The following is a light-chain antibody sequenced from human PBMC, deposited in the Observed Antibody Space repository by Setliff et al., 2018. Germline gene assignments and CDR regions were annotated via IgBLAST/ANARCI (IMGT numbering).Light chain of an antibody. CDR3: SSYGGDNNFV. Sequence: LTQPPSASGSPGQSVTISCTGTSSDVGGYNYVSWYQQRPGKAPKLLIYEVSKRPSGVPDRFSGSKSGNTASLTVSGLQAEDEADYYCSSYGGDNNFVFGTGTKVTVL. J-gene: IGLJ1*01. CDR1: SSDVGGYNY. V-gene: IGLV2-8*01. CDR2: EVS.